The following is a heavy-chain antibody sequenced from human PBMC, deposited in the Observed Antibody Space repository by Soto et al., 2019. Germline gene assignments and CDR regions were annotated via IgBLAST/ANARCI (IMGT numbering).Heavy chain of an antibody. CDR2: VHYSGST. V-gene: IGHV4-39*07. J-gene: IGHJ4*02. D-gene: IGHD4-4*01. CDR1: GGSIRSNIYS. Sequence: LSLTCSVSGGSIRSNIYSWGWIRQPPGKGLEWIATVHYSGSTYYNPSLKSRITISIDRSKNQLSLKLSSVTAADTAVYYCARGMTTVTTLDYWGQGTLVTVSS. CDR3: ARGMTTVTTLDY.